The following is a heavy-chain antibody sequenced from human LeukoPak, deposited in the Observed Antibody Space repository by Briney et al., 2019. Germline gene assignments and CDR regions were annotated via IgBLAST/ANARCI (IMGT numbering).Heavy chain of an antibody. CDR1: GFTFSSYG. CDR3: ARVLRYFDWLGAFDI. CDR2: IWYDGSYK. D-gene: IGHD3-9*01. V-gene: IGHV3-33*01. Sequence: GGSLRLSCAASGFTFSSYGMHWVRQAPGKGLEWVAVIWYDGSYKYYADSVKGRFTISRDSSKNTLYLQMNSLRAEDTAMYYCARVLRYFDWLGAFDIWGQGTMVTVSS. J-gene: IGHJ3*02.